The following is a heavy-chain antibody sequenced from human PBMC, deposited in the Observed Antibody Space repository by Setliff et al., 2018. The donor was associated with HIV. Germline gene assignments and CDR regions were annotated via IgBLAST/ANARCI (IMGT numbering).Heavy chain of an antibody. D-gene: IGHD3-10*01. CDR1: GYSISSGYY. CDR3: ARHDITLVRGLV. J-gene: IGHJ6*02. CDR2: NHHSGNT. Sequence: SETLSLTCPVSGYSISSGYYWGWIRQPPGRGLEWIGANHHSGNTYYNPSLKSRVTISVDTSKNLFSMKVNSVPAADTAVYYCARHDITLVRGLVWGQGTTVTVSS. V-gene: IGHV4-38-2*01.